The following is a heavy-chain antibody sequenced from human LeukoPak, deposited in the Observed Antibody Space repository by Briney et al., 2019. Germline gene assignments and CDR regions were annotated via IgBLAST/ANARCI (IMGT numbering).Heavy chain of an antibody. Sequence: PPGGSLRLSCAASGFTFSSYAMSWVRQAPGKGLEWVSAISGSGGSTYYADSVKGRFTISRDNSKNTLYLQMNSLRAEDTAVYYCEKEWQWSSYFDYWGQGTLVTVSS. D-gene: IGHD1-26*01. J-gene: IGHJ4*02. CDR3: EKEWQWSSYFDY. V-gene: IGHV3-23*01. CDR1: GFTFSSYA. CDR2: ISGSGGST.